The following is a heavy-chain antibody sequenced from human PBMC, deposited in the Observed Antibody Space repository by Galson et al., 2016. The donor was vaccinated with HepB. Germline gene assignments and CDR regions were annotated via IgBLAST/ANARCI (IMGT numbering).Heavy chain of an antibody. CDR1: GFTFSSYG. CDR3: AKDGRIYCSRASCHDHFHD. D-gene: IGHD2-2*01. Sequence: SLRLSCAASGFTFSSYGMHWVRQAPGKGLEWVAFISYDGSNKKYADSVKGRFTISRDNSKQTLYLQMNSLRAEDTAVYYCAKDGRIYCSRASCHDHFHDWGQGTLVTVSS. CDR2: ISYDGSNK. J-gene: IGHJ4*02. V-gene: IGHV3-30*18.